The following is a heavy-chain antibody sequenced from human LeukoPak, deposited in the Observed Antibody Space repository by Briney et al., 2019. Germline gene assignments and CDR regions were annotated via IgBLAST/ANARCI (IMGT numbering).Heavy chain of an antibody. D-gene: IGHD3-10*01. V-gene: IGHV4-30-4*01. CDR2: IYYSGST. J-gene: IGHJ4*02. CDR3: ARVLLWFGGHFDY. CDR1: GGSISSGDYY. Sequence: SQTLSLTCTVSGGSISSGDYYWSWIRQPPGKGLEWIGYIYYSGSTYYNPSLKSRVTISVDTSKNQFSLKLSSVTAADTAVYCCARVLLWFGGHFDYWGQGTLVTVSS.